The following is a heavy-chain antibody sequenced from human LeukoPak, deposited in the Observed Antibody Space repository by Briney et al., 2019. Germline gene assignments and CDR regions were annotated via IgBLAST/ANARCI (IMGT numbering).Heavy chain of an antibody. D-gene: IGHD2-8*01. J-gene: IGHJ4*02. CDR2: INHSGST. CDR3: AGPGRLGYCTNGVCSYFDY. V-gene: IGHV4-34*01. Sequence: SETLSLTCAVYGGSFSGYYWSWIRQPPGKGLEWIGEINHSGSTNYNPSLKSRVTISVDTSKNQFSLKLSSVTAADPAVYYCAGPGRLGYCTNGVCSYFDYWGQGTLVTVSS. CDR1: GGSFSGYY.